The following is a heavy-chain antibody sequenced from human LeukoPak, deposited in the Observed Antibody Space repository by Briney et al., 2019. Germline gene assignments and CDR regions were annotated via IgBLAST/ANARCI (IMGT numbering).Heavy chain of an antibody. J-gene: IGHJ4*02. CDR1: GYTFTSYD. CDR3: ATVLGSGWYEDY. V-gene: IGHV1-8*01. CDR2: MNPNSGNT. D-gene: IGHD6-19*01. Sequence: ASVKVSCKASGYTFTSYDINWVRQATGQGLEWMGWMNPNSGNTGYAQKFQGRVTMTRNTSISTAYMELSSLRSEDTAVYYCATVLGSGWYEDYWGQGTLVTVSS.